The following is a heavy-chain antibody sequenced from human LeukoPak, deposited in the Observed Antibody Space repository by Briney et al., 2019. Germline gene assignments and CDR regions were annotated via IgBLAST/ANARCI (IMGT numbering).Heavy chain of an antibody. CDR2: INLSGGST. CDR3: ATSSGTFYDEYYLDY. J-gene: IGHJ4*02. V-gene: IGHV1-46*04. D-gene: IGHD1-26*01. CDR1: ADTFRKYY. Sequence: ASVKVSCKASADTFRKYYMQWVRQAPGQGLEWMGVINLSGGSTTYAQSLQGRLTLTRDVSTYTVSMALKSLRSDDTAVYYCATSSGTFYDEYYLDYWGQGTRVTVSS.